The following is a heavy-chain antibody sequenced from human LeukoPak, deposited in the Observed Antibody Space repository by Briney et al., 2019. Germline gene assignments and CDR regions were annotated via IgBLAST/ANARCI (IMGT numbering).Heavy chain of an antibody. V-gene: IGHV3-30*18. Sequence: GGSLRLSCAASGFTFSSYGMHWVRQAPGKGLKWVAAISYDGSDKYYTDSMKGRFTISRVNSENTLYLQMNSLRSEDTAIYYCAKVREDRYYNSRGFYLDYWGQGTLVTVSS. D-gene: IGHD3-22*01. J-gene: IGHJ4*02. CDR1: GFTFSSYG. CDR3: AKVREDRYYNSRGFYLDY. CDR2: ISYDGSDK.